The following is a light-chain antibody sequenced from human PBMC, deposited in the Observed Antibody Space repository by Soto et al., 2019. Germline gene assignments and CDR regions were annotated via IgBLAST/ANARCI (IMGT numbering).Light chain of an antibody. Sequence: ENVLTQSPGTLSLSPGERATLSCRASQSVNNSFFAWYQQKPGQSPRLLISGISSRATGIPDRFSGSGSGTDFTLTISRLEPEDFVVYYCQQYSSLPHTFGQGTKLEVK. V-gene: IGKV3-20*01. J-gene: IGKJ2*01. CDR2: GIS. CDR1: QSVNNSF. CDR3: QQYSSLPHT.